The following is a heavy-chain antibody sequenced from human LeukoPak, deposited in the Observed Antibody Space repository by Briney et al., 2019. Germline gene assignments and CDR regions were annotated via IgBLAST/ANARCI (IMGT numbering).Heavy chain of an antibody. CDR1: GGSFSGYY. CDR2: INHSGST. J-gene: IGHJ5*02. V-gene: IGHV4-34*01. CDR3: TRGHHSSFNNWFDP. D-gene: IGHD1-26*01. Sequence: SETLSLTCAVYGGSFSGYYWSWIRQPPGKGLEWIGEINHSGSTNYNPSLKSRVTISVDTSKNQFSLKLSSVTAADTAFYFCTRGHHSSFNNWFDPWGQGTPVTVSS.